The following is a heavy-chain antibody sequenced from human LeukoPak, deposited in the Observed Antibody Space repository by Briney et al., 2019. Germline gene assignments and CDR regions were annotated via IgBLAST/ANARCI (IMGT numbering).Heavy chain of an antibody. CDR2: IHYTGST. CDR1: GDSISSGPYF. V-gene: IGHV4-39*07. D-gene: IGHD2-2*01. J-gene: IGHJ3*02. Sequence: KPSETLSLTCTVSGDSISSGPYFWGWIRQPPGKGLEWLGNIHYTGSTYYKSSLRSRVTMSVDTSKNQFSLMLRSVTAADTAMYYCARLDGGQLGHCSSTSCNGAFDIWGQGAMVTVSS. CDR3: ARLDGGQLGHCSSTSCNGAFDI.